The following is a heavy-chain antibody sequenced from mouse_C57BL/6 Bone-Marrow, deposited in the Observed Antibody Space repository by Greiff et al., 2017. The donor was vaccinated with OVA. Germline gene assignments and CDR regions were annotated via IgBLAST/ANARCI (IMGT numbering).Heavy chain of an antibody. V-gene: IGHV1-18*01. CDR1: GYTFTDYN. CDR3: ARSSIGDYAMDY. CDR2: INPNNGGT. J-gene: IGHJ4*01. Sequence: VQLQESGPELVKPGASVKIPCKASGYTFTDYNMDWVKQSHGKSLEWIGDINPNNGGTIYNQKFKGKATLTVDKSSSTAYMELRSLTSEDTAVYYCARSSIGDYAMDYWGQGTSVTVSS.